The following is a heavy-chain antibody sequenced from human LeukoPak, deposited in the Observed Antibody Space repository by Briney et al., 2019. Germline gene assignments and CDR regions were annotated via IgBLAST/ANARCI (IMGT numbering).Heavy chain of an antibody. J-gene: IGHJ5*02. CDR3: ARPGGLGYSSSWYVP. CDR2: INPNSGGT. D-gene: IGHD6-13*01. V-gene: IGHV1-2*02. Sequence: ASVKVSCKASGYTFTGYYMRWVRQAPGQGLEWMGWINPNSGGTNYAQKFQGRVTMTRDTSISTAYMELSRLRSDDTAVYYCARPGGLGYSSSWYVPWGQGTLVTVSS. CDR1: GYTFTGYY.